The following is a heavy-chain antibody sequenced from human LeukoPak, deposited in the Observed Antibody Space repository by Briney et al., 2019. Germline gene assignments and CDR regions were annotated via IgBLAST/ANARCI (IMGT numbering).Heavy chain of an antibody. J-gene: IGHJ6*03. V-gene: IGHV3-48*03. CDR1: GFTFSSYE. D-gene: IGHD5-24*01. Sequence: GGSLRLSCAASGFTFSSYEMNWVRQAPGKGLEWVSYISFSGSTIYYADSVKGRFTISRDNAKNSLYLQMDSLRAEDTALYYCARRAREKMATIYYYYMDVWGKGTTVTVSS. CDR3: ARRAREKMATIYYYYMDV. CDR2: ISFSGSTI.